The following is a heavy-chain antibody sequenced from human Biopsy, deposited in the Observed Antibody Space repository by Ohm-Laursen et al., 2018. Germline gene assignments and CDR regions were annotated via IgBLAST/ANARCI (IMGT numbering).Heavy chain of an antibody. CDR1: SYTFPDYN. CDR3: ARDPLNGHKHFDY. CDR2: IYCKTGAT. V-gene: IGHV1-2*02. D-gene: IGHD2-8*01. J-gene: IGHJ4*02. Sequence: ASVKASCKASSYTFPDYNIHWMRHAPGQGLEWLGYIYCKTGATNYAQKFQGTVTMTRDTSISTAYLALGSLRSADTAIYYCARDPLNGHKHFDYWGQGSLVTVSS.